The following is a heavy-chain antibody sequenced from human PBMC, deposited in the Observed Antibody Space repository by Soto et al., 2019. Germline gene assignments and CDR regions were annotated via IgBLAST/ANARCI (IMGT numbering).Heavy chain of an antibody. D-gene: IGHD2-21*02. Sequence: ASVKVSCKASGYPFTSYGISWVRQAPGQGLEWMGWISAYNGNTNYAQKLQGRVTMTTDTSTSTAYMELRSLRAEDTAVYYCARGDPCGGDCYYYYYGMDVWGQGTTVTVSS. CDR2: ISAYNGNT. V-gene: IGHV1-18*04. CDR3: ARGDPCGGDCYYYYYGMDV. CDR1: GYPFTSYG. J-gene: IGHJ6*02.